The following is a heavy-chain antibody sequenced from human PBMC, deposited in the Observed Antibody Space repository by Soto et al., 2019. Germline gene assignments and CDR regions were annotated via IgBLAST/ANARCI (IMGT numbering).Heavy chain of an antibody. Sequence: SETLSLTCGVYGGSFSGYYWSWIRQPPGKGLEWIGEINHSGSTNYNPSLESRVIISIDTAKNQFSLKLTSVTAADTAMYYCASHPLNWSDADSWGQGVLVTVSS. CDR3: ASHPLNWSDADS. CDR2: INHSGST. J-gene: IGHJ4*02. CDR1: GGSFSGYY. V-gene: IGHV4-34*01. D-gene: IGHD1-1*01.